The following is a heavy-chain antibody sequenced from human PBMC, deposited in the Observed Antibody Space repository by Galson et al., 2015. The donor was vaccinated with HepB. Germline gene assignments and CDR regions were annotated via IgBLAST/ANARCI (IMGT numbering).Heavy chain of an antibody. V-gene: IGHV3-21*01. CDR2: ISSSSSYI. CDR1: GFTFSSYS. J-gene: IGHJ4*02. Sequence: SLRLSCAASGFTFSSYSMNWVRQAPGKGLEWVSSISSSSSYIYYADSVKGRFTISRDNARNSLYLQMNSLRAEDTAVYYCARVPVAGIGDVERDYWGQGTLVTVSS. D-gene: IGHD6-19*01. CDR3: ARVPVAGIGDVERDY.